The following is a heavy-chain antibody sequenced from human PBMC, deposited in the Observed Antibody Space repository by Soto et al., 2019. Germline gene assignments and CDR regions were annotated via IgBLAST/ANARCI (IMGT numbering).Heavy chain of an antibody. V-gene: IGHV3-7*03. D-gene: IGHD2-2*03. Sequence: EMQLEDSGGGLVQPGGSRRLSCEASGFSFTNHWMSWVRQAPGKGLEWLANIKQDGGETYYLESVKGRFSISRDNAKDSVYLQMSGLRAEDTAVYYCARHGFHRDALDLWGQGTLVTASS. J-gene: IGHJ3*01. CDR1: GFSFTNHW. CDR2: IKQDGGET. CDR3: ARHGFHRDALDL.